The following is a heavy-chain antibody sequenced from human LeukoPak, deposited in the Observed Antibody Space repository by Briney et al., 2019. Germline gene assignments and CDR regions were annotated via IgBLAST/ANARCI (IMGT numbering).Heavy chain of an antibody. V-gene: IGHV4-34*01. J-gene: IGHJ6*04. CDR2: INHSGST. Sequence: SETLSLTCAVYGGSFSGYYWSWIRQPPGKGLEWIGEINHSGSTNYNPSLKSRVTISVDTSKNQFSLKLSSVTAADTAVYYCASHMVRGVRNPIYYYGMDVWGKGTTVTASS. CDR3: ASHMVRGVRNPIYYYGMDV. D-gene: IGHD3-10*01. CDR1: GGSFSGYY.